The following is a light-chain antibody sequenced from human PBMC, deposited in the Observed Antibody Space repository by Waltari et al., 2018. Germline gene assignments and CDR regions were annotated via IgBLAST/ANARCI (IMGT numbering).Light chain of an antibody. CDR3: ATWDSSLNGFYV. J-gene: IGLJ1*01. CDR2: SNN. Sequence: QSVLTQPPSASGTPGQRVTTSCSGSSSTIGDHTINWYQQLPGTAPKRPIYSNNQRPSGVPARFSGSKSGTSASLAISGLQSEDEADYYCATWDSSLNGFYVFGTGTKVTVL. V-gene: IGLV1-44*01. CDR1: SSTIGDHT.